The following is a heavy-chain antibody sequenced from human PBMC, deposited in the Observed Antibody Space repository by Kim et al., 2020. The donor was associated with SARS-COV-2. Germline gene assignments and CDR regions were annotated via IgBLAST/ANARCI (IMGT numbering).Heavy chain of an antibody. D-gene: IGHD4-17*01. CDR2: ISSSSSTI. CDR3: ASATVTTADYYYYYYMDV. J-gene: IGHJ6*03. V-gene: IGHV3-48*02. CDR1: GFTFSSYS. Sequence: GGSLRLSCAASGFTFSSYSMNWVRQAPGKGLEWVSYISSSSSTIYYADSVKGRFTISRDNAKNSLYLQMNSLRDEDTAVYYCASATVTTADYYYYYYMDVWGKGTTVTVSS.